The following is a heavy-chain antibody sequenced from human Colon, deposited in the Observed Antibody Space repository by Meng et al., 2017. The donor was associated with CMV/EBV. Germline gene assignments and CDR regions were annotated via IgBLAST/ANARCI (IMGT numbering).Heavy chain of an antibody. CDR3: AKREASASLDY. J-gene: IGHJ4*02. Sequence: GGSLRLSCAASGFNFNSFGMHWVRQAPGKGLEWVAFIRFDAKEQYYSDSVKGRFTISRDNAMSTLYLHMDGLRPDDTAVYYCAKREASASLDYWGQGTLVTVSS. V-gene: IGHV3-30*02. CDR1: GFNFNSFG. D-gene: IGHD5-24*01. CDR2: IRFDAKEQ.